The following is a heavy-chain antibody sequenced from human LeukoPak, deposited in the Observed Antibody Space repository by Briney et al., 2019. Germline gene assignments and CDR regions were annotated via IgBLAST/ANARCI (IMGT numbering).Heavy chain of an antibody. Sequence: SETLSLTCTVSGGSISSGSYYWSWIRQPVGKGLEWIGRIYTSGSTNYNPSLKSRVTISVDTSKNQFSLKLSSVTAADTAVYYCARVTVYYYMDVWGKGTTVTISS. CDR1: GGSISSGSYY. J-gene: IGHJ6*03. CDR2: IYTSGST. D-gene: IGHD1-14*01. V-gene: IGHV4-61*02. CDR3: ARVTVYYYMDV.